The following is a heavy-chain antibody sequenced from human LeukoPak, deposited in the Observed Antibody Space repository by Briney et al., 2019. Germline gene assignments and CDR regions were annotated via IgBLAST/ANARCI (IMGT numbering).Heavy chain of an antibody. V-gene: IGHV3-53*01. J-gene: IGHJ4*02. D-gene: IGHD6-19*01. CDR1: GFTFSSYA. CDR3: ARESYNSGIDY. Sequence: GRSLRLSCAASGFTFSSYAMHWVRQAPGKGLEWVSVIYSGGSTYYADSVKGRFTISRDNSKNTLYLQMNSLRAEDTAVYYCARESYNSGIDYWGQGTLVTVSS. CDR2: IYSGGST.